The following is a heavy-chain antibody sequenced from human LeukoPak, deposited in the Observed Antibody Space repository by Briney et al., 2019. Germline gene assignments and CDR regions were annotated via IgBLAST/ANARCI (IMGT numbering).Heavy chain of an antibody. CDR3: ASCSAAGSFYYYYYMDV. J-gene: IGHJ6*03. CDR2: INPNSGGT. V-gene: IGHV1-2*02. CDR1: GYTFTGYY. D-gene: IGHD6-19*01. Sequence: ASVKVSCKASGYTFTGYYMHWVRQAPGQGLEWMGWINPNSGGTNYAQKFQGRVTMTRDTSTSTVYMELSSLRSEDTAVYYCASCSAAGSFYYYYYMDVWGKGTTVTVSS.